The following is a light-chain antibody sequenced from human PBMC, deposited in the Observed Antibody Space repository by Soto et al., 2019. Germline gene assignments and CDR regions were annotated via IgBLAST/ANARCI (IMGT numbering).Light chain of an antibody. Sequence: DIQMTQAPSFVSAFVGDRVTITCRASQVISSWLAWYQQKPGKAPKLLIYAASSLQSGVPSRFSGSESWTDFTLAISGLQPDDSATDYCQQASSFPLSFGGGTKVEIK. J-gene: IGKJ4*01. V-gene: IGKV1-12*01. CDR3: QQASSFPLS. CDR1: QVISSW. CDR2: AAS.